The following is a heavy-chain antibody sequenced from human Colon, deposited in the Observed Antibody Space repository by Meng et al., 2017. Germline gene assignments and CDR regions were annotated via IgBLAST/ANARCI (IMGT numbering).Heavy chain of an antibody. Sequence: QLQLQESGPGLVKPSEPLSLACSVSGASVSVNSYWSWVRQPPGRGLEWIGQIDHRGSAYYRPSLNSRVTMSLDKSRNQFSLRLTSVTAADTAVYYCARHGGYYQDFWGQGTLVTVSS. CDR3: ARHGGYYQDF. D-gene: IGHD4-23*01. J-gene: IGHJ4*02. CDR2: IDHRGSA. CDR1: GASVSVNSY. V-gene: IGHV4-4*02.